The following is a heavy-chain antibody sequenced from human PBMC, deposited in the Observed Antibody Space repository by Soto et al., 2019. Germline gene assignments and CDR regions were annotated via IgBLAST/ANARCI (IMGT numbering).Heavy chain of an antibody. CDR3: AKARFRDSSMFLLDY. Sequence: GSLRLSCAASGFTFSSYAMSWVRQAPGKGLEWVSAISGSGGSTYYADSVKGRFTISRDNSKNTLYLQMNSLRAEDTAVYYCAKARFRDSSMFLLDYRGQGTLVTVSS. J-gene: IGHJ4*02. D-gene: IGHD6-19*01. CDR2: ISGSGGST. V-gene: IGHV3-23*01. CDR1: GFTFSSYA.